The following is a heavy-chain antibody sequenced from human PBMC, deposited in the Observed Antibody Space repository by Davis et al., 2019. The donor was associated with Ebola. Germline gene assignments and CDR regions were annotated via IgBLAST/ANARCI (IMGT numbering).Heavy chain of an antibody. CDR3: AREGAGPGDY. V-gene: IGHV3-21*05. CDR2: IHSSGSE. D-gene: IGHD1-26*01. Sequence: PGGSLRLSCAASGFTLSHYNMNWVRQAAGKGPEWVSHIHSSGSEYYRDSVKGRFTISRDNAKNALYLEMNNLRAEDTAVYYCAREGAGPGDYWGQGTLVTVSS. CDR1: GFTLSHYN. J-gene: IGHJ4*02.